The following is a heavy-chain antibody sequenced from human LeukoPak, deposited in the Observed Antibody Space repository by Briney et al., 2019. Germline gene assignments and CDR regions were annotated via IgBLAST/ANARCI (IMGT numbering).Heavy chain of an antibody. CDR1: GFTFSSYA. CDR2: ISYDGSNK. Sequence: QPGGSLRLSCAASGFTFSSYAMHWVRQAPGKGLEWVAVISYDGSNKYYADSVKGRFTISRDNSKNTLYLQMNSLRAEDTAVYYCARAEYYGSGSYGLDYWGQGTLVTVSS. V-gene: IGHV3-30*01. D-gene: IGHD3-10*01. J-gene: IGHJ4*02. CDR3: ARAEYYGSGSYGLDY.